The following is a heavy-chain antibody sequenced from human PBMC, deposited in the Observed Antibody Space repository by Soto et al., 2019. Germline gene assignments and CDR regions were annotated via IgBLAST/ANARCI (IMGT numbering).Heavy chain of an antibody. V-gene: IGHV4-39*01. CDR2: IYYSGST. J-gene: IGHJ6*03. CDR3: ARIERGSVSNLGPVYYYYYMDV. D-gene: IGHD3-10*01. CDR1: GGSISSSSYY. Sequence: SETLSLTCTVSGGSISSSSYYWGRIRQPPGKGLEWIGSIYYSGSTYYNPSLKSRVTISVDMSKNQFSLKLSSVTAADTAVYYCARIERGSVSNLGPVYYYYYMDVWGKGTTVTVSS.